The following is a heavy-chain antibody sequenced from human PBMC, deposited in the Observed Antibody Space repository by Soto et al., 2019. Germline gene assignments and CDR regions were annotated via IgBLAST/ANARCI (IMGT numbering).Heavy chain of an antibody. D-gene: IGHD3-22*01. J-gene: IGHJ5*02. Sequence: LSLTCTVSGGSISSYYWSWIRQHPGKGLEWIGYIYYSGSTYYNPSLKSRVTISVDTSKNQFSLELSSVTAADTAVYYCATYDSSDYYSGSPIGWFDPWGQGTLVTVSS. CDR3: ATYDSSDYYSGSPIGWFDP. V-gene: IGHV4-59*06. CDR2: IYYSGST. CDR1: GGSISSYY.